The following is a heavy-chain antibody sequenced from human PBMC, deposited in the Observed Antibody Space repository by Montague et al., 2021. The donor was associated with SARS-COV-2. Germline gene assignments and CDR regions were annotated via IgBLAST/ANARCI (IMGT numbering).Heavy chain of an antibody. CDR2: IGTPGDT. J-gene: IGHJ4*02. Sequence: SLRLSCAASGFPFNTYDMHWFRQATGRGLEWVSSIGTPGDTYYPCSVKGRFTISRENAKNSLYLQMNSLRAGDTAVYYCARGRYCSGSNCLYFDSWGQGTLVTVSS. D-gene: IGHD2-15*01. CDR3: ARGRYCSGSNCLYFDS. V-gene: IGHV3-13*01. CDR1: GFPFNTYD.